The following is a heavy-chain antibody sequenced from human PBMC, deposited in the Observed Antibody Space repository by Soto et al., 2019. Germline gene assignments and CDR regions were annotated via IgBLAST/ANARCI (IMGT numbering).Heavy chain of an antibody. Sequence: QVQLVQSGAEVKKPGASVKVSCKPSGYTLNTYYLHWVRQAPGQGLEWMGIIHPSGGGSTYAQKFRGRVTMTRGTSKSTVFMELSSLRSADTAVYYCARGGHIAVVTDSFDYWGHGTLVTVSS. CDR2: IHPSGGGS. CDR1: GYTLNTYY. CDR3: ARGGHIAVVTDSFDY. J-gene: IGHJ4*01. V-gene: IGHV1-46*02. D-gene: IGHD2-21*02.